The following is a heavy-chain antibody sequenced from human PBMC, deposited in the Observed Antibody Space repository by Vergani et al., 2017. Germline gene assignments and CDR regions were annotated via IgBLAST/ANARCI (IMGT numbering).Heavy chain of an antibody. D-gene: IGHD3-10*01. Sequence: EVQLLESGGGLVQPGGSLRLSCAASGFTFSSYAMSWVRQAPGKGLEWVSVIYSGGSSTYYADSVKGRFTISRDNSKNPLYLQMNSLRAEDTAVYYCAKVDYYGSGSSDYWGQGTLVTVSS. J-gene: IGHJ4*02. CDR3: AKVDYYGSGSSDY. CDR2: IYSGGSST. CDR1: GFTFSSYA. V-gene: IGHV3-23*03.